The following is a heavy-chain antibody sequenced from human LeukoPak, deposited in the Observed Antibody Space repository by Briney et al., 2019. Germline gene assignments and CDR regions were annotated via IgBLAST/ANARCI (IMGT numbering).Heavy chain of an antibody. CDR2: ISGSGGST. Sequence: GGSLRLSCAASGFTFSNYDMSWVRQAPGKGLEWVSIISGSGGSTYVADSVKGRFTFSRDNSKNTLYLQMNSLRAEDTAVYYCAKDADYYGSGSSVDYWGQGTLVTVSS. J-gene: IGHJ4*02. D-gene: IGHD3-10*01. CDR3: AKDADYYGSGSSVDY. V-gene: IGHV3-23*01. CDR1: GFTFSNYD.